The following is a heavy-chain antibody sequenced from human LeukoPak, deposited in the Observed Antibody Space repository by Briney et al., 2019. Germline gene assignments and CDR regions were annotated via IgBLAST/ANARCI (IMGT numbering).Heavy chain of an antibody. CDR3: AILNDYYDTSGYY. V-gene: IGHV3-23*01. J-gene: IGHJ4*02. CDR2: ISGSGGST. CDR1: GFTFSSYG. D-gene: IGHD3-22*01. Sequence: GGSLRLSCAASGFTFSSYGMSWVRQAPGKGLEWVSAISGSGGSTYYADSVKGRFTISRDNSKNTLYLQMNSLRAEDTAVYYCAILNDYYDTSGYYWGQGTLVTVSS.